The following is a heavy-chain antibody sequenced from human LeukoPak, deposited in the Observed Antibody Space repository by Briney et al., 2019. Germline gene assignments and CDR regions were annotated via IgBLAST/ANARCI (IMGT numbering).Heavy chain of an antibody. CDR2: ISSSGSTI. Sequence: PGGSLRLSCAASGFTFSDYYMSWIRQAPGRGLEWVSYISSSGSTIYYADSVEGRFTISRDNAKNSLYLQMNSLRAEDTAVYYCARDTQIVGAMFTDAFDIWGQGTMVTVSS. V-gene: IGHV3-11*04. J-gene: IGHJ3*02. D-gene: IGHD1-26*01. CDR1: GFTFSDYY. CDR3: ARDTQIVGAMFTDAFDI.